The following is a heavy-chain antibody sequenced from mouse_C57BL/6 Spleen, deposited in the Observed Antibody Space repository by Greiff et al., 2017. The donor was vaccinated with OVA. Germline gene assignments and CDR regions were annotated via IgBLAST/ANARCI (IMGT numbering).Heavy chain of an antibody. J-gene: IGHJ4*01. V-gene: IGHV1-5*01. CDR3: TSYYGSTLYAMDY. CDR1: GYTFTSYW. Sequence: EVQRVESGTVLARPGASVKMSCKTSGYTFTSYWMHWVKQRPGQGLEWIGAIYPGNSDTSYNQKFKGKAKLTAVTSASTAYMELSSLTNEDSAVYYCTSYYGSTLYAMDYWGQGTSVTVSS. D-gene: IGHD1-1*01. CDR2: IYPGNSDT.